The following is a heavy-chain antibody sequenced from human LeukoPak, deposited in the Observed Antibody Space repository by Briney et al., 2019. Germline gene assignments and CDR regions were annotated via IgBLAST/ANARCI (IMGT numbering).Heavy chain of an antibody. D-gene: IGHD6-19*01. CDR2: IYYSGST. CDR1: GGSISSGGYY. Sequence: SQTLSLTCTVSGGSISSGGYYWSWIRQHPGKGLEWIGYIYYSGSTYYNPSLKSRVTISVDTSKNQFSLKLSSVTAADTAVYYCARDFRGVAGNYYYYGMDVWAKGPRSPSP. V-gene: IGHV4-31*03. J-gene: IGHJ6*02. CDR3: ARDFRGVAGNYYYYGMDV.